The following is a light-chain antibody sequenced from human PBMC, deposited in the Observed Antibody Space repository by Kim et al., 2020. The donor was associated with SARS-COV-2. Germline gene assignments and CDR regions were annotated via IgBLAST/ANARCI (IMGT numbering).Light chain of an antibody. CDR2: DVA. CDR1: SSDVGRFDY. CDR3: SSYSSSTTLL. J-gene: IGLJ2*01. Sequence: GRSITISCSGTSSDVGRFDYVSWYQQHPGKAPKLLIYDVAKRPSGFSNRFSGSKSGNTASLTISGLQPEDEADYYCSSYSSSTTLLFGGGTQLTVL. V-gene: IGLV2-14*03.